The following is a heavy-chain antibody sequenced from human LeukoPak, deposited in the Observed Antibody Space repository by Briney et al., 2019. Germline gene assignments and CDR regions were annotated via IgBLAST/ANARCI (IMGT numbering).Heavy chain of an antibody. D-gene: IGHD5-12*01. Sequence: GGSLRLSCAASGFTFSNFWMSWVRQAPGKGLEWVAHIKHDGGGTYHVDSVKGRFTISRDYSKNTLYLEMNNLRAEDTAVYYCARVSGYSGYDTLDYWGQGTLVTVS. CDR2: IKHDGGGT. J-gene: IGHJ4*02. CDR1: GFTFSNFW. V-gene: IGHV3-7*02. CDR3: ARVSGYSGYDTLDY.